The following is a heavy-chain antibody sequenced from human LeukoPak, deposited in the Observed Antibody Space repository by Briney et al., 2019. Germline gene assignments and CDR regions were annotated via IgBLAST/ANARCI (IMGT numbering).Heavy chain of an antibody. CDR3: ARTTPNWGIFDY. D-gene: IGHD7-27*01. J-gene: IGHJ4*02. CDR1: GGSVSSGSYY. Sequence: SETLSLTCTVSGGSVSSGSYYWSWIRQPPGKGLEWIGYICYSGSTNYNPSLKSRVTISVDTSKNQFSLKLSSVTAADTAVYYCARTTPNWGIFDYWGQGTLVTVSS. V-gene: IGHV4-61*01. CDR2: ICYSGST.